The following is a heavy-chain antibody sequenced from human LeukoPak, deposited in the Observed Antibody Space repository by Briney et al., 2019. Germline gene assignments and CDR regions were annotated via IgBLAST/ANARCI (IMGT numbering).Heavy chain of an antibody. V-gene: IGHV3-48*01. CDR1: EFTFSKYS. D-gene: IGHD1-1*01. J-gene: IGHJ4*02. CDR3: ARCTTGRTFGSLREIKRSREIDY. CDR2: ISSSSSTI. Sequence: GGSQRLSCAASEFTFSKYSMNWVRQAPGKGLDWVSYISSSSSTIYYADSVKGRFTISRDNAKNSLFLQMNSLRVEDTAVYYCARCTTGRTFGSLREIKRSREIDYWGQGTLVTVSS.